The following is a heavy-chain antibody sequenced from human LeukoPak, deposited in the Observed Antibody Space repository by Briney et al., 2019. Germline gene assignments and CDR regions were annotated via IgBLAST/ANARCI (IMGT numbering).Heavy chain of an antibody. D-gene: IGHD3-9*01. V-gene: IGHV7-4-1*02. J-gene: IGHJ4*02. Sequence: ASVKVSCTASGYTFTSYAMNWVRQAPGQGLEWMGWINTNTGNPTYAQGFTGRFVFSLDTSVSTAYLQISSLKAEDTAVYYCARDEVEHDWLSNHRLDYWGQGTLVTVSS. CDR1: GYTFTSYA. CDR2: INTNTGNP. CDR3: ARDEVEHDWLSNHRLDY.